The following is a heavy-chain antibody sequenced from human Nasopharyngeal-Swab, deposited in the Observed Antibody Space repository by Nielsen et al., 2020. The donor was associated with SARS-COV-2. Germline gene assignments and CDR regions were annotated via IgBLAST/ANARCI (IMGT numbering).Heavy chain of an antibody. J-gene: IGHJ6*02. Sequence: GESLKISCAASGFTFSSYSMNWVRQAPGKGLEWVSYISSSSSTIYYADSVKRRFTISRDNAKNSLYLQMNSLRAEDTAVYYCARDCCDSGYVWGQGTTVTVSS. CDR1: GFTFSSYS. CDR2: ISSSSSTI. D-gene: IGHD5-12*01. CDR3: ARDCCDSGYV. V-gene: IGHV3-48*04.